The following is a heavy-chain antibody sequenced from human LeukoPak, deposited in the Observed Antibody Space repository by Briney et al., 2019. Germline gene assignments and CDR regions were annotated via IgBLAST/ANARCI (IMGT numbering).Heavy chain of an antibody. V-gene: IGHV1-69*06. CDR2: IIPIFGTA. CDR1: GGTFSSYA. Sequence: SVKVSCKASGGTFSSYAISWVRQAPGQGLEWMGGIIPIFGTANYAQKFQGRVTITADKSTSTAYMELSSLRSEDTAVYYCARGPYYDILTGVGYYYYYMDVWGKGTTVTVSS. J-gene: IGHJ6*03. CDR3: ARGPYYDILTGVGYYYYYMDV. D-gene: IGHD3-9*01.